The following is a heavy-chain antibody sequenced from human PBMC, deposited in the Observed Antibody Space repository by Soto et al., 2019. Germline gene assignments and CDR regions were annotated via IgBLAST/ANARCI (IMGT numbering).Heavy chain of an antibody. V-gene: IGHV3-11*01. J-gene: IGHJ3*02. D-gene: IGHD3-9*01. Sequence: GGSLRLSCAASGFTFSDYYMSWIRQAPGKGLEWLSYISSSGSTIYYADSVKGRFTISRDNAKNSLYLQMNSLRAEDTAVYYCARDRLTATDAFDIWGQGTMVTVSS. CDR1: GFTFSDYY. CDR3: ARDRLTATDAFDI. CDR2: ISSSGSTI.